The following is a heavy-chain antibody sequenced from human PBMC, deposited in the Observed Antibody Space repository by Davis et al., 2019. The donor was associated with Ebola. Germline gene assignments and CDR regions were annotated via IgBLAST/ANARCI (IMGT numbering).Heavy chain of an antibody. CDR1: GDSVTGNNGA. D-gene: IGHD5-12*01. Sequence: PSETLSLTCDISGDSVTGNNGAWNWIRQSPSRGLEWLGRTYYNSKWYSDYAVSVKSRITINPDTSKNQFSLQLNSVTPDDTAVYYCAKGWLRTGLDYWSQGTLVTVSS. CDR3: AKGWLRTGLDY. J-gene: IGHJ4*02. CDR2: TYYNSKWYS. V-gene: IGHV6-1*01.